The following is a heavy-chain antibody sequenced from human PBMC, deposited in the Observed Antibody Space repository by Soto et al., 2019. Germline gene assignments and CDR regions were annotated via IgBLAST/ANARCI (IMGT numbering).Heavy chain of an antibody. CDR2: ISGSGGST. D-gene: IGHD3-3*01. Sequence: GGSLRLSCAASGFTFSSYAMSWVRQAPGKGLEWVSAISGSGGSTYYADSVKGRFTISRDNSKNTLYLQMNSLRAEDTAVYYCAKDLPDTYYDFWSGYTFGEVVLRPNMDVWGKGTTVTVSS. V-gene: IGHV3-23*01. J-gene: IGHJ6*03. CDR1: GFTFSSYA. CDR3: AKDLPDTYYDFWSGYTFGEVVLRPNMDV.